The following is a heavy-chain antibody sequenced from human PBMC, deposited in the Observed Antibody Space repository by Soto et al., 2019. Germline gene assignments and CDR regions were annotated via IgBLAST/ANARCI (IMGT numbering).Heavy chain of an antibody. V-gene: IGHV3-74*01. CDR3: AVYYDPDSSVAYAH. D-gene: IGHD3-16*01. J-gene: IGHJ4*02. Sequence: PGGSLRLSCAASGFTFSTHWMHWVRQAPGKGLVWVSRINGDGSETNYADSVKGRLTISRDNAKNTLYLQMNNLRVEDMAVYYCAVYYDPDSSVAYAHCGPATLVTGSS. CDR2: INGDGSET. CDR1: GFTFSTHW.